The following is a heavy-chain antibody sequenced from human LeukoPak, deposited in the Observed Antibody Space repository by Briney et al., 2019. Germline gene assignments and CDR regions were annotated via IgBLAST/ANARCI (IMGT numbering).Heavy chain of an antibody. CDR1: GFTFSSYS. CDR3: ARRAPSHDFDD. CDR2: ISTTSGNI. V-gene: IGHV3-21*01. Sequence: PGGSLRLSCAASGFTFSSYSMNWVRQAPGKGLEWVAAISTTSGNIYYANSVKGRFTISRDNAKNSLYLQMNSLRVEDTALYYCARRAPSHDFDDWGQGTLVTVSS. J-gene: IGHJ4*02.